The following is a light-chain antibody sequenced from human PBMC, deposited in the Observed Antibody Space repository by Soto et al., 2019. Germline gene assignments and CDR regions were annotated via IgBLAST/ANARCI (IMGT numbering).Light chain of an antibody. J-gene: IGKJ2*01. V-gene: IGKV1-33*01. CDR2: GAS. Sequence: DVQMTQPPSSLSASVGDRVTITCQASQGIRKYLNWYQQEPGKAPKLQIYGASNLEPGVPSRFSGGGYGTDFTFTSSSLLPEDIATYYCQQYANVPYTFGRGTKLEIK. CDR1: QGIRKY. CDR3: QQYANVPYT.